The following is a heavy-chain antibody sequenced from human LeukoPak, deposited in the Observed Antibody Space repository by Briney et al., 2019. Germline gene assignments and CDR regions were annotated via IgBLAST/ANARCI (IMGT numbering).Heavy chain of an antibody. CDR2: INHSGNT. J-gene: IGHJ4*02. V-gene: IGHV4-34*01. CDR1: GGSFSGYY. Sequence: SGTLSLTCAVYGGSFSGYYWSWIRQPPGKGLEWIGEINHSGNTNLNPSLKSRVTISVDASKNQFSLKLSSVTAADTAVYYCARGGWELPEGSLDYWGQGTRVTVSS. D-gene: IGHD1-26*01. CDR3: ARGGWELPEGSLDY.